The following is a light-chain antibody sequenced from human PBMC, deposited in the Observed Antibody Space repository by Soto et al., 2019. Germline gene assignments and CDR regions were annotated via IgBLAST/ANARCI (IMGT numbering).Light chain of an antibody. CDR1: QSISSY. CDR3: QERKT. Sequence: DIQMTQSPSSLSASVGDRVTITCRASQSISSYLNWYQQKPGKAPKLLIYAASSLQSGVPSRFSGSGSGTDFTLTISNLQPEDSAMYYCQERKTFGRGTKVEIK. J-gene: IGKJ4*01. V-gene: IGKV1-39*01. CDR2: AAS.